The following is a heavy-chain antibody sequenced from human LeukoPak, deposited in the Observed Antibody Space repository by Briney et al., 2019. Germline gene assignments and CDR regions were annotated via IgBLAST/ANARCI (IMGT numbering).Heavy chain of an antibody. CDR2: ISWNSGSI. J-gene: IGHJ4*02. Sequence: GGSLRLSCAASGFTFDDYAMHWVRQAPGKGLEWVSGISWNSGSIGYADSVKGRFTISRDNAKNSLYLQMNSLRAEDTALYYCAKGFSLRSYFDYWGQGTLVTVSS. D-gene: IGHD4-17*01. CDR1: GFTFDDYA. V-gene: IGHV3-9*01. CDR3: AKGFSLRSYFDY.